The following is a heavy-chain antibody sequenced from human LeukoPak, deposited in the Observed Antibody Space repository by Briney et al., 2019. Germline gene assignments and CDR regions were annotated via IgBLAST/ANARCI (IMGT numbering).Heavy chain of an antibody. D-gene: IGHD3-3*01. Sequence: SETLSLTCTVSGGSISSYYWSWIRQPPGKGLEWIGNIYHSGISFYNPSLKSRVSMSLDMSQNQVSLRLATVTAADTAMYYCVRAEDFGVSTLWFDTWGQGALVTISS. CDR2: IYHSGIS. V-gene: IGHV4-59*12. J-gene: IGHJ5*02. CDR3: VRAEDFGVSTLWFDT. CDR1: GGSISSYY.